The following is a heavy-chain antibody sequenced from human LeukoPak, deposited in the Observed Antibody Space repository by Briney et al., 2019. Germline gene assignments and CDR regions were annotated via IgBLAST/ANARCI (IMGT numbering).Heavy chain of an antibody. Sequence: ASVKVSCKASGYTFTGYYMHWVRQAPGQGLEWMGRINPNSGGTNYAQKFQGRVTITADESTSTAYMELSSLRSEDTAVYYCARALRNWNYDAFDIWGQGTMVTVSS. CDR1: GYTFTGYY. CDR2: INPNSGGT. V-gene: IGHV1-2*06. D-gene: IGHD1-7*01. CDR3: ARALRNWNYDAFDI. J-gene: IGHJ3*02.